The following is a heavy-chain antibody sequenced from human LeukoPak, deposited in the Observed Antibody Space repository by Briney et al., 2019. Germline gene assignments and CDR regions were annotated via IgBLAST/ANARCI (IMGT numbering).Heavy chain of an antibody. D-gene: IGHD3-3*01. CDR3: ARSPGGLWSGYYVRSPGRAHNRFDP. J-gene: IGHJ5*02. Sequence: GSLRLSCAASGFTFSSYAMSWVRQAPGKGLEWIGEINHSGSTNYNPSLKSRVTISVDTSKNQFSLKLSSVTAADTAVYYCARSPGGLWSGYYVRSPGRAHNRFDPWGQGTLVTVSS. V-gene: IGHV4-34*01. CDR1: GFTFSSYA. CDR2: INHSGST.